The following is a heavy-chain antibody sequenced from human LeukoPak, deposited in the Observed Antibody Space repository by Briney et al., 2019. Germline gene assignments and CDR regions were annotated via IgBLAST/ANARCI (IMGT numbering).Heavy chain of an antibody. CDR3: ARASTVVTWFDP. Sequence: MSSETLSLTCSVSGGSISSGDYYWSWIRQPPGKGLEWIGYIYYSGSTYYNPSLKSRVTISVDTSKNQFSLKLSSVTAADTAVYYCARASTVVTWFDPWGQGTLVTVSS. J-gene: IGHJ5*02. D-gene: IGHD4-23*01. CDR1: GGSISSGDYY. V-gene: IGHV4-30-4*08. CDR2: IYYSGST.